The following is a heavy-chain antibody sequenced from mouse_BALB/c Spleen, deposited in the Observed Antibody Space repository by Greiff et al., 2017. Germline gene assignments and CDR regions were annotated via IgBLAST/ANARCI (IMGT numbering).Heavy chain of an antibody. CDR3: ARGDDGYPGWFAY. D-gene: IGHD2-3*01. V-gene: IGHV2-9*02. Sequence: QVQLQQSGPGLVAPSQSLSITCTVSGFSLTSYGVHWVRQPPGKGLEWLGVIWAGGSTNYNSALMSRLSISKDNSKSQVFLKMNSLQTDDTAMYYCARGDDGYPGWFAYWGQGTLVTVSA. J-gene: IGHJ3*01. CDR1: GFSLTSYG. CDR2: IWAGGST.